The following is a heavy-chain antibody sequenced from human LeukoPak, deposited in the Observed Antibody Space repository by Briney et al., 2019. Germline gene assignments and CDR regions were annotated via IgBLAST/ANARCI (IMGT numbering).Heavy chain of an antibody. Sequence: PGASVKVSCKASGGTFSSYAISWVRQAPGQGLEWMGGIIPIFGTANYAQKFQGRVTITTDESTSTAYMELSSLRSEDTAVYYCASWGPSGYCSSTSCYVSGLDYWGQGTLVTVSS. V-gene: IGHV1-69*05. CDR1: GGTFSSYA. J-gene: IGHJ4*02. CDR3: ASWGPSGYCSSTSCYVSGLDY. D-gene: IGHD2-2*01. CDR2: IIPIFGTA.